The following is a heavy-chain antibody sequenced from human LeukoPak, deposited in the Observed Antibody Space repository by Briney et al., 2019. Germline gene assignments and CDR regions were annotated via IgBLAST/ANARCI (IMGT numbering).Heavy chain of an antibody. CDR1: GGSFSGYY. D-gene: IGHD3-10*01. V-gene: IGHV4-34*01. CDR3: ASKVINFDY. CDR2: INHSGST. J-gene: IGHJ4*02. Sequence: SETLSLTCAVYGGSFSGYYWSWIRQPPGKGLEWIGEINHSGSTNYNPSLKSRVTISVDTSKNQFSLKLSSVTAADTAVYYCASKVINFDYWGQGTLVTVSS.